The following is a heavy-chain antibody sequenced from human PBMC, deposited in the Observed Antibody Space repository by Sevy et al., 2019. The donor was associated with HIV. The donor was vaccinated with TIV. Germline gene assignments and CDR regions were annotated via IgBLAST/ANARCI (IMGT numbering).Heavy chain of an antibody. V-gene: IGHV3-49*04. CDR3: TRDLYGSGWFYFDY. Sequence: GGSLRLSCTASGFTFSDYAMSWVRQAPGKGLEWVGFIKTKTYGGPTEYAGSVKGRFIISRDDSKYIAYLQMNSLKTEDSAVYYCTRDLYGSGWFYFDYWGQGTLVTVSS. CDR2: IKTKTYGGPT. D-gene: IGHD6-19*01. J-gene: IGHJ4*02. CDR1: GFTFSDYA.